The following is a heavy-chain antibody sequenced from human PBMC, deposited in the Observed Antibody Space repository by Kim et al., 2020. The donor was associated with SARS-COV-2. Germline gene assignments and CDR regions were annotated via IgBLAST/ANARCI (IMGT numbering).Heavy chain of an antibody. D-gene: IGHD5-18*01. J-gene: IGHJ3*02. CDR2: INPSGGTT. CDR3: TRKLGYSSPVAFDI. CDR1: GYTFTNYY. Sequence: ASVKVSCKTSGYTFTNYYIHWVRQAPGQGLEWMGIINPSGGTTTYAQKFQGRVTMTSDTSTSTIYMELSSLRSEDTAVYHCTRKLGYSSPVAFDIWGQGTLVTVFS. V-gene: IGHV1-46*01.